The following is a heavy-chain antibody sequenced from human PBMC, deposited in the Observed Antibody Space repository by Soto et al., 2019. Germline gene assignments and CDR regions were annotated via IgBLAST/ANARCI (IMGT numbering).Heavy chain of an antibody. CDR3: ATYPPYCRSTSCYYLDV. CDR2: VSGRGGST. V-gene: IGHV3-23*01. Sequence: PGGPLRSSFAVSGTTFSSYAISWFRQAPGKGLELVAAVSGRGGSTYYADSVNGHFTISRDNSKITLYMQMNSVRAEETAVYYCATYPPYCRSTSCYYLDVWGQGTLVTVYS. CDR1: GTTFSSYA. J-gene: IGHJ4*01. D-gene: IGHD2-2*01.